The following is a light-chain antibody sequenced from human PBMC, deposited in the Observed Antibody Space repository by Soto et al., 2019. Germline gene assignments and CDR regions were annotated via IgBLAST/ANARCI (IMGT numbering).Light chain of an antibody. CDR1: QTVTSY. V-gene: IGKV1-39*01. J-gene: IGKJ1*01. CDR2: AAS. Sequence: DVQMPQSPSSLSASVGDSLTLTCRASQTVTSYLNWYQQKPWKAPKLLIYAASTLQSGVPSRFSGSGSGTEFTLTIISLQPEDFATYYCQQSYRFPKTFGRGTKVEVK. CDR3: QQSYRFPKT.